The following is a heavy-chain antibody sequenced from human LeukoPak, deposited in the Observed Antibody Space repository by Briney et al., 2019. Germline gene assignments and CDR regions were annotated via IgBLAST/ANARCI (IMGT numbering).Heavy chain of an antibody. J-gene: IGHJ3*02. CDR1: GYTLTELS. CDR3: ATGFATPPILLWFGESHAFDI. Sequence: GASVKVSCKVSGYTLTELSMHWVRQAPGKGLEWMGGFDPEDGETIYAQKFQGRVTMTEDTSTDTAYMELSSLRSEDTAVYYRATGFATPPILLWFGESHAFDIWGQGTMVTVSS. V-gene: IGHV1-24*01. CDR2: FDPEDGET. D-gene: IGHD3-10*01.